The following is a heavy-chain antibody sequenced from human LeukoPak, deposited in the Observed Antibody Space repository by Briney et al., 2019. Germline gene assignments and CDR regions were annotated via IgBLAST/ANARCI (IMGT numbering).Heavy chain of an antibody. CDR2: IYTSGGT. V-gene: IGHV4-61*02. CDR1: GGSITNLDYY. CDR3: AGRGSSSGTFDI. J-gene: IGHJ3*02. D-gene: IGHD3-10*01. Sequence: SQTLSLTCTVSGGSITNLDYYWTWIRQPAGKRLEWIGRIYTSGGTNYNPSLKSRVTMSVDRSKNEISLHLASLTAADTALYYCAGRGSSSGTFDIWGPGTFVTVSS.